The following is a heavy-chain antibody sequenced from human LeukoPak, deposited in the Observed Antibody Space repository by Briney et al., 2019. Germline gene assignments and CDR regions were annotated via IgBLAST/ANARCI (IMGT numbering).Heavy chain of an antibody. Sequence: SQTLSLTCAISGDSVSSKSAAWNWIRQSPSRGLEWLGRTYYRSKWYNDYAVSVESRITINPDTSKNQFSLQLNSVTPEDTGVYYCARGSQSSRWFDPWGQGTLVTVSS. CDR2: TYYRSKWYN. V-gene: IGHV6-1*01. J-gene: IGHJ5*02. CDR1: GDSVSSKSAA. D-gene: IGHD6-6*01. CDR3: ARGSQSSRWFDP.